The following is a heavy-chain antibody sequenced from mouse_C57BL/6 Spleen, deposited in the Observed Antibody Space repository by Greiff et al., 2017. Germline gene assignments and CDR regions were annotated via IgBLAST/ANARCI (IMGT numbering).Heavy chain of an antibody. CDR3: ARFNDHMDY. D-gene: IGHD6-1*01. CDR2: INPNNGGT. V-gene: IGHV1-26*01. Sequence: EVQLQQSGPELVKPGASVKISCKASGYTFTDYYMNWVKQSHGKSLEWIGDINPNNGGTSYNQKFKGKATLTVDKSSITAYMELRSLTSEDSAVXYCARFNDHMDYWGQGTTLTVSS. CDR1: GYTFTDYY. J-gene: IGHJ2*01.